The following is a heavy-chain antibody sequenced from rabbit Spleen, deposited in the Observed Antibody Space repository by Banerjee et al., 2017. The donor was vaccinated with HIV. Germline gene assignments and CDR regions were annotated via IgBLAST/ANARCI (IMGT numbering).Heavy chain of an antibody. Sequence: QERLVESGGGLVQPEGSLTLTCTASGFSFSNKAVMCWVRQAPGKGLEWIACINAVTGKAVYASWAKGRFTFSKTSSTTVTLQMNSLTPADTATYFCARNANGGWDLWGPGTLVTVS. J-gene: IGHJ4*01. CDR2: INAVTGKA. V-gene: IGHV1S45*01. CDR1: GFSFSNKAV. CDR3: ARNANGGWDL. D-gene: IGHD4-1*01.